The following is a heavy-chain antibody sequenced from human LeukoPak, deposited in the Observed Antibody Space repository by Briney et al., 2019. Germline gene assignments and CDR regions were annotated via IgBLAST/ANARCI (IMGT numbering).Heavy chain of an antibody. CDR3: ARGVVARSLRPYYMDV. CDR2: ISYDGSNK. J-gene: IGHJ6*03. D-gene: IGHD2-21*01. CDR1: GFTFSSYG. V-gene: IGHV3-30*03. Sequence: GGSLRLSCAVSGFTFSSYGMSWVRQAPGKGLEWVAVISYDGSNKYYADSVKGRFTISRDNSKNTLYLQMNSLRAEDTAVYYCARGVVARSLRPYYMDVWGKGTTVTVSS.